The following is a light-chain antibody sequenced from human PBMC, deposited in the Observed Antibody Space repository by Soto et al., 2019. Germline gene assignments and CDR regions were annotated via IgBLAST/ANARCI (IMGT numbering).Light chain of an antibody. J-gene: IGLJ1*01. Sequence: QSVLTQPPSASGTPGQRVTVSCSGSSSNIGSNTVNWYQQLPGTAPKLLIYSNNQRPSGVPDRFSSSKSGTSASLAISGLQSEDEADYYCAAWDDILDGYVFGTGTKVTVL. CDR3: AAWDDILDGYV. CDR1: SSNIGSNT. V-gene: IGLV1-44*01. CDR2: SNN.